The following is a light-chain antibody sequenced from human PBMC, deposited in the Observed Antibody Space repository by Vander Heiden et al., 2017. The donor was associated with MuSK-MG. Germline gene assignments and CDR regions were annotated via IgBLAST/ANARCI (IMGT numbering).Light chain of an antibody. J-gene: IGKJ4*01. CDR1: QGVSSN. V-gene: IGKV3-15*01. Sequence: IVMTQSPATLSVSPGEGAILSCRASQGVSSNLAWYQQRPGQAPRLLIDGASTRATDIPARFSGSGSGTEFTLSVSSLQSEDFAVYYCQQYYNWPLTFGGGTKVEIK. CDR3: QQYYNWPLT. CDR2: GAS.